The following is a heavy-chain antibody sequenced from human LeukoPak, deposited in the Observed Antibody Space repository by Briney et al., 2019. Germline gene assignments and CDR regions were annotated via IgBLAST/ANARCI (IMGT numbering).Heavy chain of an antibody. CDR3: ARDGITDGAFDI. V-gene: IGHV1-2*04. Sequence: ASVTVSFTASGYTFTVYYMHWVRQAPGQGLEWMGWINPNSGGTNYAQKFQGWVTMTRDTSISTAYMELSRLRSDDTAVYYCARDGITDGAFDIWGQGTMVTVS. CDR1: GYTFTVYY. D-gene: IGHD3-10*01. CDR2: INPNSGGT. J-gene: IGHJ3*02.